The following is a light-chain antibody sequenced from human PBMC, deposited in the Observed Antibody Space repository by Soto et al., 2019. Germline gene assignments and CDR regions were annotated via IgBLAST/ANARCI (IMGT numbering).Light chain of an antibody. V-gene: IGLV2-14*03. CDR3: SSYTSSSTVV. J-gene: IGLJ2*01. CDR2: DVS. Sequence: QSALTQPASVSGSPGQSITISCTGNSSDVGGYNSVSWYQQHPGKAPKLMIYDVSNRPSGVSNRFSGSKSVNTASLTISGLQAEDEANYYCSSYTSSSTVVFGGGIKLTVL. CDR1: SSDVGGYNS.